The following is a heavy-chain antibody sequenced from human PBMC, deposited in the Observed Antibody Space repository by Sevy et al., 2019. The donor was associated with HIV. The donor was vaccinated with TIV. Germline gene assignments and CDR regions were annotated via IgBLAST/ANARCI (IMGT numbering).Heavy chain of an antibody. Sequence: SETLSLTCTVSGDSISGYYWSWIRQPPGKGLEWIGYFYHSRSTNYNPSLKSRVTISVDTSKNQVSLKVSSVTTADTAVYYCARAYSEYYYGMDVWGQGTTVTVSS. J-gene: IGHJ6*02. CDR2: FYHSRST. CDR1: GDSISGYY. D-gene: IGHD4-4*01. CDR3: ARAYSEYYYGMDV. V-gene: IGHV4-59*01.